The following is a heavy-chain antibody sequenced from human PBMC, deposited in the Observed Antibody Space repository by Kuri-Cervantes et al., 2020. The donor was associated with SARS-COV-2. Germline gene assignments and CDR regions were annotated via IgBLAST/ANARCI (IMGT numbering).Heavy chain of an antibody. CDR2: ISAYIGNT. V-gene: IGHV1-18*01. CDR1: GYTFTSYG. D-gene: IGHD3-22*01. Sequence: ASVKVSCKASGYTFTSYGISWVRQAPGQGLEWVGWISAYIGNTNYAQKLQGRVTMTTDTSTSTAYMELRSLRSDDTAVYYCARDPNYDSSGYYGLTFDYWGQGTLVTVSS. CDR3: ARDPNYDSSGYYGLTFDY. J-gene: IGHJ4*02.